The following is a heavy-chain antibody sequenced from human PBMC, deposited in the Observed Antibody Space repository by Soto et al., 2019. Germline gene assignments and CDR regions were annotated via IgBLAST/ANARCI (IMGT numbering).Heavy chain of an antibody. J-gene: IGHJ5*02. CDR2: ISGSGGST. CDR3: AKENSGSYLVEYTWFDP. CDR1: GFTFNNYA. D-gene: IGHD1-26*01. V-gene: IGHV3-23*01. Sequence: GGSLRLSCAASGFTFNNYAMNWVRQAPGKGLEWVSSISGSGGSTYYADSVKGRFTISRDNSKNTVYLQMNSLRAEDTAVYYCAKENSGSYLVEYTWFDPWGQGSLVTVYS.